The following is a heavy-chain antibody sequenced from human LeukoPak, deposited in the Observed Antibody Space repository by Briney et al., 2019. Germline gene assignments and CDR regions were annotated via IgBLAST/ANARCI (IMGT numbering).Heavy chain of an antibody. CDR1: GYTFTGYY. CDR3: ARASGGWIIDY. CDR2: INPNSGGT. D-gene: IGHD6-19*01. J-gene: IGHJ4*02. Sequence: GASVKVSCKASGYTFTGYYVHWVRQAPGQGLGWMGRINPNSGGTNYAQKFQGRVTMTRDTSISTAYMELSRLRSDDTAVYYCARASGGWIIDYWGQGTLVTVSS. V-gene: IGHV1-2*06.